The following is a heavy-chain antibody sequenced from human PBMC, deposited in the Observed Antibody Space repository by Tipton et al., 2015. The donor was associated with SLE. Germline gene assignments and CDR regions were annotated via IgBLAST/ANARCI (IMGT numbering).Heavy chain of an antibody. CDR3: APSGMARGSYDY. J-gene: IGHJ4*02. CDR2: IYYSGST. V-gene: IGHV4-59*06. D-gene: IGHD3-10*01. Sequence: QLVQSGGGLVKSGGSLRLSCAASGFTLRSYTMNWVRQAPGKGLEWVGYIYYSGSTYYNPSLKSRLTISVDTSKNQFSLKLNSVTAADTAVYYCAPSGMARGSYDYWGQGTLVTVSS. CDR1: GFTLRSYT.